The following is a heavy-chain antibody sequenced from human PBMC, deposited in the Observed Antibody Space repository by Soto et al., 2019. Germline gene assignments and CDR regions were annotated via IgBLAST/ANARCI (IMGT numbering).Heavy chain of an antibody. D-gene: IGHD2-8*02. CDR2: INHSGST. J-gene: IGHJ4*02. CDR3: ARDKITGLFDY. V-gene: IGHV4-30-2*01. CDR1: GVSISSGGYS. Sequence: SETLSLTCAVSGVSISSGGYSWSWIRQPPGKGLEWIGYINHSGSTNYNPSLKSRVTISVDTSKNQFSLKLTSVTAADTAVYYCARDKITGLFDYWGQGTLVTVSS.